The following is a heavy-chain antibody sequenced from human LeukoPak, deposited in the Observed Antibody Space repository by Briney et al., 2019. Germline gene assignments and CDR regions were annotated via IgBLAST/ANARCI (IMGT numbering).Heavy chain of an antibody. CDR1: GFTFSSYA. V-gene: IGHV3-30-3*01. Sequence: GGSLRLSCAASGFTFSSYAMHWVRQAPGKGLEWVAVISYDGSNKYYADSVKGRFTISRDNSKNTLYLQMNSLRAEDTAVYYCARDFNGQDYYDSSGCGVLDVWGQGTTVTVSS. D-gene: IGHD3-22*01. CDR3: ARDFNGQDYYDSSGCGVLDV. J-gene: IGHJ6*02. CDR2: ISYDGSNK.